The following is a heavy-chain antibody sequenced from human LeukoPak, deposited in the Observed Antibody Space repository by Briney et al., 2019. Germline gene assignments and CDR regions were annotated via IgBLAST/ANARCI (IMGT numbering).Heavy chain of an antibody. CDR3: ARGWGYYDSSGYWVY. V-gene: IGHV4-34*01. Sequence: SETLSLTCAVYGGSFSGYYWSWIRQPPGKGLEWIGEINHSGSTNYNPSLKSRVTISVDTYKNQFSLKLSAVTAADTAVYYCARGWGYYDSSGYWVYWGQGTLVTVSS. CDR2: INHSGST. J-gene: IGHJ4*02. D-gene: IGHD3-22*01. CDR1: GGSFSGYY.